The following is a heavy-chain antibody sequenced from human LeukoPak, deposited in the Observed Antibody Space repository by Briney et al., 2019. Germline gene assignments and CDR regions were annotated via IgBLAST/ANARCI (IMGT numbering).Heavy chain of an antibody. CDR3: VRGMTAPDC. Sequence: QAGGSLRVSCAASGFTFNNYAMSWVRQAPGKGLEWVSSISGGGGTTWYVNSAKGRFTISRDNSQSTLYLQMNGLRAEDTAVYYCVRGMTAPDCWGQGSLVTVSS. D-gene: IGHD2-21*02. CDR1: GFTFNNYA. CDR2: ISGGGGTT. V-gene: IGHV3-23*01. J-gene: IGHJ4*02.